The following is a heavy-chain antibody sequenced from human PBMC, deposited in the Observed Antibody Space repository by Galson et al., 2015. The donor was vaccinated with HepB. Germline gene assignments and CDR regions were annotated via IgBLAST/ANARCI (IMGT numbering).Heavy chain of an antibody. D-gene: IGHD1-20*01. CDR1: GFTFDDYA. CDR3: AKDMGRGNWNYFYMDV. V-gene: IGHV3-9*01. CDR2: ISWNSGSI. Sequence: SLRLSCAASGFTFDDYAMHWVRQAPGKGLEWVSGISWNSGSIGYADSVKGRFTISRDNAKNSLYLQMNSLRAEDTALYYCAKDMGRGNWNYFYMDVWGKGTTVTVSS. J-gene: IGHJ6*03.